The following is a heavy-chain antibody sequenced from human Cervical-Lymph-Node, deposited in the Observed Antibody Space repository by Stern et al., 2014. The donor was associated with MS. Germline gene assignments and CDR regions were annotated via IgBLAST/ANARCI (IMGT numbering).Heavy chain of an antibody. D-gene: IGHD3-10*01. J-gene: IGHJ6*02. Sequence: VQLVQSGAEVKKPGESLEVSCKASGYSFTSHWVAWVRQMPGKGPEWMGIVYPRDSTTRYNPAFEGQVTVSADKSINTAYLQWSRLQASDTAMYYCARVVSGTYYAMDAWGQGTTVIVSS. CDR2: VYPRDSTT. CDR3: ARVVSGTYYAMDA. V-gene: IGHV5-51*03. CDR1: GYSFTSHW.